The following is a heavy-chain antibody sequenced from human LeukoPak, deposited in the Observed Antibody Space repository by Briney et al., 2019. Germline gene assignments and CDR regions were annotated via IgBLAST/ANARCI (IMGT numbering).Heavy chain of an antibody. D-gene: IGHD3-10*01. J-gene: IGHJ3*02. Sequence: GGSLRLSCAASGFTLSTYDMHWVRHTTGKGLEWVSAISTAGDTYYAGSVKGRFTISRENAKNSLYLQMNSLRAGDTAVYYCARAPGGNYYNIWGQGTMVTVSS. V-gene: IGHV3-13*01. CDR1: GFTLSTYD. CDR2: ISTAGDT. CDR3: ARAPGGNYYNI.